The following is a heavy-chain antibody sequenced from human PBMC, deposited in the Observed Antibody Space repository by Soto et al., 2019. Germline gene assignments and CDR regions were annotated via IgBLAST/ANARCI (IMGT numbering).Heavy chain of an antibody. J-gene: IGHJ4*02. V-gene: IGHV3-53*01. CDR1: GFIVNSND. CDR3: ARLRPLSVVSLDS. Sequence: GGPLRLSCAASGFIVNSNDMTWVRQAPGKGLEWVSVIYSGGNTFYADSVKGRFIISRDNSKNTLFLQMNSLRAEDTAVYYCARLRPLSVVSLDSWGQGTVVTVSS. CDR2: IYSGGNT. D-gene: IGHD2-2*01.